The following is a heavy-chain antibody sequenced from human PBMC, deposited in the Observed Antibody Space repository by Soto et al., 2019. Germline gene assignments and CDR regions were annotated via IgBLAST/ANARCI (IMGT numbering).Heavy chain of an antibody. D-gene: IGHD5-18*01. CDR2: INTDGSST. CDR1: GFTFSNYW. CDR3: ARGAGGFSWFEA. J-gene: IGHJ5*02. Sequence: EVQLVESGGGLVQPGGSLRLSCAASGFTFSNYWIHWVRQTPGKGLVWVSRINTDGSSTMYADSVKGRFTISRDNAKHTVYLRMNSLRYDDTAVYYCARGAGGFSWFEAWGQGTMVIVSS. V-gene: IGHV3-74*03.